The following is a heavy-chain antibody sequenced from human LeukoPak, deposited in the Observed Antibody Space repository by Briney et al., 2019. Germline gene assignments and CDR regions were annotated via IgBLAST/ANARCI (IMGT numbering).Heavy chain of an antibody. CDR2: IIPIFGTA. D-gene: IGHD3-22*01. CDR1: GGTFSSYA. J-gene: IGHJ5*02. Sequence: GASVKVSCKASGGTFSSYAISWVRQAPGQGLEWMGRIIPIFGTANYAQKFQGRVTITTDESTSTAYMELSSLRSEDTAVYYCARGMVWYYYDSSGYGNNWFDPWGQGTLVTVSS. CDR3: ARGMVWYYYDSSGYGNNWFDP. V-gene: IGHV1-69*05.